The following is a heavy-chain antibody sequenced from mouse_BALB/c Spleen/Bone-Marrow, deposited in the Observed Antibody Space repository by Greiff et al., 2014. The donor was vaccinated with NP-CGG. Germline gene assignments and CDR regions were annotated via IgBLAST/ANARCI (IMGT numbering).Heavy chain of an antibody. CDR1: GYAFNNYG. J-gene: IGHJ4*01. Sequence: QVQLQQPGAEVMRPGSSVNISCKASGYAFNNYGMNWVKQRPGQGLEWIGQIYPGDGDTNYNGKFKGRVTLTADKSSSTAYMQLSSLTSEDSAVYFCASVYDYGRGYAMDYWGQGTSVTVSS. D-gene: IGHD2-4*01. V-gene: IGHV1-80*01. CDR3: ASVYDYGRGYAMDY. CDR2: IYPGDGDT.